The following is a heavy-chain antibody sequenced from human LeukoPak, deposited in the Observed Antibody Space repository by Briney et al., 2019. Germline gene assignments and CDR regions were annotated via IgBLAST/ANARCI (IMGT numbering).Heavy chain of an antibody. CDR3: ARNGIAAEVYYFGY. J-gene: IGHJ4*02. CDR2: IIPIFGTA. Sequence: VASVKVSCKASGGTFSSYAISWVHQALGQGLEWMEGIIPIFGTANYAQKFQGRVTITTDESTSTAYMELSSLRSEDTAVYYCARNGIAAEVYYFGYWGQGTLVTVSS. V-gene: IGHV1-69*05. CDR1: GGTFSSYA. D-gene: IGHD6-13*01.